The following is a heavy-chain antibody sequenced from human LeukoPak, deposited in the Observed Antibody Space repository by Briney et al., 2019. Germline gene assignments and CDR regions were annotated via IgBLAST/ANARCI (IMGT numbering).Heavy chain of an antibody. Sequence: GASVTVSCKASGYTFTGYYMHWVRQAPGQGLEWMGWINPNSGGTNYAQKFQGRVTMTRDTSISTAYMELSRLRSDDTAVYYCATMGIVLMVYASDDAFDIWGQGTMVTVSS. D-gene: IGHD2-8*01. CDR1: GYTFTGYY. J-gene: IGHJ3*02. CDR2: INPNSGGT. CDR3: ATMGIVLMVYASDDAFDI. V-gene: IGHV1-2*02.